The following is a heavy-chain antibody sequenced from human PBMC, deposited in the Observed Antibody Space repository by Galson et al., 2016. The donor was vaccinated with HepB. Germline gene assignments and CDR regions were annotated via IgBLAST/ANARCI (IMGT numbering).Heavy chain of an antibody. CDR1: GLTFRNAW. D-gene: IGHD1-7*01. J-gene: IGHJ6*03. Sequence: SLRLSCAASGLTFRNAWMRWVRQAPGKGLEWVGRIKSKTDHGTTDYTAPVKGRFTISRDDSKNTLHLQMNSLKTEDTAVYYCTGQDYNWNYVNYYSYSMDVWGKGTTVTVSS. CDR2: IKSKTDHGTT. CDR3: TGQDYNWNYVNYYSYSMDV. V-gene: IGHV3-15*01.